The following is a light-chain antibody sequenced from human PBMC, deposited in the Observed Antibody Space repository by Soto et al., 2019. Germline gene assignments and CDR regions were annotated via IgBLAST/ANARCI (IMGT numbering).Light chain of an antibody. CDR1: QDISSY. V-gene: IGKV1-9*01. J-gene: IGKJ5*01. CDR3: QGLNDYPIT. CDR2: AAS. Sequence: DIQLTQSPSFLSASVGDRATITCRASQDISSYLAWYQQKPGEAPKFLIYAASTLRAGVTSRFSGSGSGTEFTLTISSLQPEDFATYYCQGLNDYPITFGQGTRLEIK.